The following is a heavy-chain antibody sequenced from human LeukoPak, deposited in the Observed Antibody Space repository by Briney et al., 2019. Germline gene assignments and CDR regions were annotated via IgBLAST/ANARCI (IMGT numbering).Heavy chain of an antibody. Sequence: PGGSLRLSCAASGFTFSSYSMNWVRQAPGKGLEWVSSISSSSSYIYYADSVKGRFTISRDNAKNSLYLQMNSLRAEDTAVYYCARACFDSSSSGHYFDYWGQGTLVTVSS. CDR1: GFTFSSYS. CDR3: ARACFDSSSSGHYFDY. V-gene: IGHV3-21*01. CDR2: ISSSSSYI. J-gene: IGHJ4*02. D-gene: IGHD6-6*01.